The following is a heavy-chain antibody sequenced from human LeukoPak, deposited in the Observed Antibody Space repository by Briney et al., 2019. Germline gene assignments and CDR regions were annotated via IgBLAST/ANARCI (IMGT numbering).Heavy chain of an antibody. CDR2: INPNSGGT. CDR3: AREGGDYYDSSGYYRGLLDY. Sequence: ASVKVSCKASGYTFTGYYMHWVRQAPGQGLEWMGWINPNSGGTNYAQKFQGRVTMTRDTSISTAYMELSRLRSEDTAVYYCAREGGDYYDSSGYYRGLLDYWGQGTLVTVSS. J-gene: IGHJ4*02. V-gene: IGHV1-2*02. D-gene: IGHD3-22*01. CDR1: GYTFTGYY.